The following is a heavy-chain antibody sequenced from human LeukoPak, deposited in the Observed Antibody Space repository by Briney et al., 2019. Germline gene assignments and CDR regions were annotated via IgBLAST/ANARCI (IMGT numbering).Heavy chain of an antibody. J-gene: IGHJ3*02. Sequence: GGSLRLSCAASGLTFSSYWMSWVRQAPGKGLEWVAIIKQDGSEKYYVDSVKGRFTISRDNAKNSLYLQMNSLRAEDTAVYYCARVGNNAFDIWGQGTMVTVSS. CDR1: GLTFSSYW. D-gene: IGHD2/OR15-2a*01. CDR3: ARVGNNAFDI. CDR2: IKQDGSEK. V-gene: IGHV3-7*01.